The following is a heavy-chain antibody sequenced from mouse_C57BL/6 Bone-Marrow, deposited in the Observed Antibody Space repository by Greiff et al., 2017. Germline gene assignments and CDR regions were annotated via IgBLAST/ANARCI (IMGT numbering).Heavy chain of an antibody. J-gene: IGHJ4*01. D-gene: IGHD2-4*01. CDR1: GFNIKDYY. Sequence: VHVKQSGAELVRPGASVKLSCTASGFNIKDYYMHWVKQRPEQGLEWIGRIDPEDGDTEYAPKFQGKATMTADTSSNTAYLQLSSLTSEDTAVYYCTTWYDYDYYAMDYWGQGTSVTVSS. V-gene: IGHV14-1*01. CDR2: IDPEDGDT. CDR3: TTWYDYDYYAMDY.